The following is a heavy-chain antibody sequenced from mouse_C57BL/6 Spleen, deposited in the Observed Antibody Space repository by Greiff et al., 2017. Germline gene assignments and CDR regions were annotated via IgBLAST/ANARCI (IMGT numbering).Heavy chain of an antibody. D-gene: IGHD4-1*01. V-gene: IGHV14-3*01. J-gene: IGHJ4*01. CDR1: GFNIKNTY. CDR3: ARKGLGRDYAMDY. Sequence: EVQLQQSVAELVRPGASVKLSCTASGFNIKNTYMHWVKQRPEQGLEWIGRIDPANGNTIYTPKFQGKATITADTSSNAAYLQLSSLTSEDTAIYYCARKGLGRDYAMDYWGQGTSVTVSS. CDR2: IDPANGNT.